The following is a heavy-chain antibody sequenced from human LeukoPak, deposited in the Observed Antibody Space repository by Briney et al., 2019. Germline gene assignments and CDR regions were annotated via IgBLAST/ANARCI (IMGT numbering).Heavy chain of an antibody. D-gene: IGHD5-12*01. CDR1: GFTFSEHW. Sequence: GGSLRLSCAASGFTFSEHWMNWVRLAPGKGLEWVADIKKDGSEQHYVDSVKGRFIISRDNVENSVYLQMNSLRVEDTAVYYCARAELDSAYRPLGAWGQGTLVTASS. V-gene: IGHV3-7*01. CDR3: ARAELDSAYRPLGA. J-gene: IGHJ5*02. CDR2: IKKDGSEQ.